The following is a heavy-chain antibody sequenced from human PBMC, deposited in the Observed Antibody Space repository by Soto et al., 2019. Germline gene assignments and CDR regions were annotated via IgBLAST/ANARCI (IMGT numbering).Heavy chain of an antibody. CDR1: GFTFSSYG. D-gene: IGHD2-15*01. CDR2: ISYDGSNK. V-gene: IGHV3-30*18. Sequence: QVQLVESGGGVVQPGRSLRLSCAASGFTFSSYGMHWVRQAPGKGLEWVAVISYDGSNKYYADSVKGRFTISRDNSKNTLYLQMNSLRAEDTAVYYCAKDRPIVVVVAATYPFDYWGQGTLVTVSS. J-gene: IGHJ4*02. CDR3: AKDRPIVVVVAATYPFDY.